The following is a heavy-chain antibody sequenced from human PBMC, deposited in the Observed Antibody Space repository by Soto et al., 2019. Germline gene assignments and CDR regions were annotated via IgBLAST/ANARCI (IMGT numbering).Heavy chain of an antibody. D-gene: IGHD5-18*01. Sequence: QAPLVESGGGVVKPGRSLRLSFAASGFTFTSYGMHWVRQAPGTRLEWVAVISYDGGLQHYADSVKGRFTISRDNSKNMVLLQMNSLRAEDTAVYYCVSDRGYGHASVPYSWGQGTLVSVSS. CDR3: VSDRGYGHASVPYS. V-gene: IGHV3-30*03. CDR1: GFTFTSYG. J-gene: IGHJ4*02. CDR2: ISYDGGLQ.